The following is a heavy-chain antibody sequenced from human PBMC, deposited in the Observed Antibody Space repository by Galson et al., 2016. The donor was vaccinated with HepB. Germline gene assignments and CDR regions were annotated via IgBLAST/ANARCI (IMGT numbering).Heavy chain of an antibody. CDR3: AKDSNNWSFDY. J-gene: IGHJ4*02. CDR1: GYSFADYH. D-gene: IGHD5-24*01. V-gene: IGHV1-46*01. CDR2: IHPGGVST. Sequence: SVKVSCKASGYSFADYHMQWVRQAPGQGLEWLGTIHPGGVSTNVAQRFRDRLTLTRDTSTSTLYLELTRLRSDDTTTYFCAKDSNNWSFDYWGPGALVTVSS.